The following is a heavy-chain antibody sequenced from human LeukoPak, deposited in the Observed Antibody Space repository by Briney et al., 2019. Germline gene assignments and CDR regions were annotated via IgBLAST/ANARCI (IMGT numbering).Heavy chain of an antibody. CDR2: INTNTGNP. Sequence: GASVKVSCKASGYTFTSYAMNWVRQAPGQGLEWMGWINTNTGNPTYAQGFTGRFVFSLDTSVSTAYLQISSLKAEDTAVYYCAREYLYIYYDYVWGSYRHDAFDIWGQGTMVTVSS. CDR1: GYTFTSYA. J-gene: IGHJ3*02. D-gene: IGHD3-16*02. CDR3: AREYLYIYYDYVWGSYRHDAFDI. V-gene: IGHV7-4-1*02.